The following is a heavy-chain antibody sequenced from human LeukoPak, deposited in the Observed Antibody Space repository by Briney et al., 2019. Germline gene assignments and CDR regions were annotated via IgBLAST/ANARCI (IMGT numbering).Heavy chain of an antibody. Sequence: SETLSLTCVVSGASISSGSHYWNWIRQSPGRGLEWIGHIYYRGTTNYTPSLKSRVTISVDTSMNQFSLRLTSVTAADTAVYYCARDFPNCSGGSCYERWGQGTLVTVSS. CDR3: ARDFPNCSGGSCYER. V-gene: IGHV4-61*01. J-gene: IGHJ4*02. D-gene: IGHD2-15*01. CDR1: GASISSGSHY. CDR2: IYYRGTT.